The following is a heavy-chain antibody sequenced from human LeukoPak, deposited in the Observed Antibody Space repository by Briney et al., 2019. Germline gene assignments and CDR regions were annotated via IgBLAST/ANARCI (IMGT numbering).Heavy chain of an antibody. Sequence: SETLSLTCTVSGGSISSSSYYWGWIRQPPGKGLEWIGSIYYSGSTYYNPSLKSRVTISVDTSKNQFSLKLSSVTAADTAVYYCARAITMVRGVIPPWMDVWGQGTTVTVSS. D-gene: IGHD3-10*01. J-gene: IGHJ6*02. CDR3: ARAITMVRGVIPPWMDV. V-gene: IGHV4-39*07. CDR2: IYYSGST. CDR1: GGSISSSSYY.